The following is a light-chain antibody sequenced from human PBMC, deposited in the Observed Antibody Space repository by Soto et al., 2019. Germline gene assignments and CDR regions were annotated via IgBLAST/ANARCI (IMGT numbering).Light chain of an antibody. Sequence: QSVLTQPASVSGSPGQSITISCTGTSSDVGSYNLVSWYQQHPGKAPKLMIYEGSKRPSGVSNRFSGSKSGNTASLTISELQAEDEADYYCCSYAGSSTLVVFGGGTKVTVL. CDR2: EGS. CDR3: CSYAGSSTLVV. CDR1: SSDVGSYNL. V-gene: IGLV2-23*01. J-gene: IGLJ2*01.